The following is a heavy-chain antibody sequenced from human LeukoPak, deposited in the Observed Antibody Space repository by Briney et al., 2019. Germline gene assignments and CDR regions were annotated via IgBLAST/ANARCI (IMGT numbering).Heavy chain of an antibody. D-gene: IGHD6-13*01. Sequence: PGGSLRLSCAASGFTFSSYSMNWVRRAPGKGLEWVSSISSSSSYIYYADSVKGRFTISRDNAKNSLYLQMNSLRAEDTAVYYCARGAAAGPEAGDYWGQGTLVTVSS. J-gene: IGHJ4*02. CDR1: GFTFSSYS. V-gene: IGHV3-21*01. CDR2: ISSSSSYI. CDR3: ARGAAAGPEAGDY.